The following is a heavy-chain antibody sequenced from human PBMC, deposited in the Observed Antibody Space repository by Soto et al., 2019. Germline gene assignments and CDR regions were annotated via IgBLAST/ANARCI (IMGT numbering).Heavy chain of an antibody. J-gene: IGHJ3*02. CDR2: MNPNSGNT. CDR1: GYTFTSYD. V-gene: IGHV1-8*01. CDR3: ARGRGYCSSTSCYRAFDI. Sequence: EASVKVSCKASGYTFTSYDINWVRQATGQGLEWMGWMNPNSGNTGYAQKFQGRVTMTRNTSISTAYMELSSLRSEDTAVYYCARGRGYCSSTSCYRAFDIWGQGTMVTVSS. D-gene: IGHD2-2*01.